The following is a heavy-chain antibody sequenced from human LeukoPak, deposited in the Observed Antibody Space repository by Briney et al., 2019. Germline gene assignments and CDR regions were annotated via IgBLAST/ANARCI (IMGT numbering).Heavy chain of an antibody. J-gene: IGHJ4*02. D-gene: IGHD3-22*01. CDR3: ARGGRYYYDSSGYYYDADY. V-gene: IGHV1-69*13. CDR1: GGTFSSYA. Sequence: SVKVSCKASGGTFSSYAISWVRQAPGQGLEWMGGIIPIFGTASYAQKFQGRVTITADESTSTAYMELSSLRSEDTAVYYCARGGRYYYDSSGYYYDADYWGQGTLVTVSS. CDR2: IIPIFGTA.